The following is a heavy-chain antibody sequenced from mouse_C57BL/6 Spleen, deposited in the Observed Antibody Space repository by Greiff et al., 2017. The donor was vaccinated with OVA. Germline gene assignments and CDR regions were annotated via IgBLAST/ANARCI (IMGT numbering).Heavy chain of an antibody. D-gene: IGHD2-4*01. CDR1: GYTFTSYW. Sequence: QVQLQQPGTELVKPGASVKLSCKASGYTFTSYWMHWVKQRPGQGLEWIGNINPSNGGTNYNEKFKSKATLNVEKSSSTAYMQLSSLTSEDSAVYYCARSEDYDGAWFAYWGQGTLVTVSA. J-gene: IGHJ3*01. CDR3: ARSEDYDGAWFAY. V-gene: IGHV1-53*01. CDR2: INPSNGGT.